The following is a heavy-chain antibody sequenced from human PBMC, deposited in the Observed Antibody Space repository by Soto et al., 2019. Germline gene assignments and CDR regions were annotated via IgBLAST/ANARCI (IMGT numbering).Heavy chain of an antibody. Sequence: SETLSLTCAVYGGSFSGYYWSWIRQPPGKGLEWIGEINHSGSTNHNPSLKSRVTMSVDTSKSQFSLKLGSVAAADTAVYYCARTSRFDSWGQGTLVTVSS. J-gene: IGHJ4*02. CDR3: ARTSRFDS. CDR2: INHSGST. V-gene: IGHV4-34*01. CDR1: GGSFSGYY. D-gene: IGHD6-6*01.